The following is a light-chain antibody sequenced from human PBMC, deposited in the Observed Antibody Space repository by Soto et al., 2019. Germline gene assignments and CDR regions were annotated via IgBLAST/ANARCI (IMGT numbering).Light chain of an antibody. V-gene: IGLV2-14*03. J-gene: IGLJ3*02. Sequence: QSALTQPASVSGSPGQSITISCTGTSSDVGGYNYVSWYQQHPGKAPILLIYDVTRRPSGVSNRFSASKSGNTASLTISGLQAEDAADYYSTSYTSTSPPVVFGGGTKLTVL. CDR1: SSDVGGYNY. CDR3: TSYTSTSPPVV. CDR2: DVT.